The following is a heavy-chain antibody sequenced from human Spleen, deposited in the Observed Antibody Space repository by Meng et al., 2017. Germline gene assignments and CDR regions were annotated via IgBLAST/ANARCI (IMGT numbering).Heavy chain of an antibody. V-gene: IGHV3-23*01. Sequence: GGSLRLSCAASGFTFSNYAMTWVRQAPGKGLEWVSTISGSGGSTYYADSVKGRFIISRDNSKDTFYLQMNSLRAEDTAVYYCANDAGCTTGTMFDRWGQGTLVTVSS. CDR1: GFTFSNYA. CDR2: ISGSGGST. J-gene: IGHJ5*02. CDR3: ANDAGCTTGTMFDR. D-gene: IGHD4-17*01.